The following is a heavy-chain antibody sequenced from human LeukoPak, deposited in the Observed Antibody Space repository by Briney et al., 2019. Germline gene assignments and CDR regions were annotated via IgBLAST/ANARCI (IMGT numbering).Heavy chain of an antibody. D-gene: IGHD2-15*01. CDR1: GYTFTGYY. Sequence: ASVKVSCKASGYTFTGYYIHWVRQAPGQGLEWMGWINPNSGDTKYAQRFQGRVTMTTDTSTSTAYMELRSLRSDDTAVYYCARDLRATPFDYWGQGTLVTVSS. CDR2: INPNSGDT. V-gene: IGHV1-2*02. CDR3: ARDLRATPFDY. J-gene: IGHJ4*02.